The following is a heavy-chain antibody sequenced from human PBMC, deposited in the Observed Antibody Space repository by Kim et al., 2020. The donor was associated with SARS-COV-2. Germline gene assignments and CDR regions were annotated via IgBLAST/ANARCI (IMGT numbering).Heavy chain of an antibody. J-gene: IGHJ5*02. D-gene: IGHD6-13*01. CDR3: VKDLGSRRFDH. V-gene: IGHV3-23*01. CDR1: GSTFNNYA. CDR2: ITRSSDIT. Sequence: GGSLRLSCIVSGSTFNNYAMSWVRQAPGKGMEWVSAITRSSDITNYADSVKGRFTTSRDNSKNTVYLVMNSLRDEDTAVYYCVKDLGSRRFDHWGQGTLVTVS.